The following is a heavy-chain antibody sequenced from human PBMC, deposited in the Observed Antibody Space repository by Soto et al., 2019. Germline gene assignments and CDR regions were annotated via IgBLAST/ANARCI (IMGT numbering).Heavy chain of an antibody. CDR2: ISWDGGST. D-gene: IGHD2-21*02. J-gene: IGHJ4*02. CDR3: AKDTYGGNSYFDY. Sequence: PGGSLRLSCAASGFTFDDYTIHWVRQAPGKGLEWVSLISWDGGSTYYADSVKGRFTISRDNSKNSLYLQMNSLRTEDAALYYCAKDTYGGNSYFDYWGQGTLVTVSS. V-gene: IGHV3-43*01. CDR1: GFTFDDYT.